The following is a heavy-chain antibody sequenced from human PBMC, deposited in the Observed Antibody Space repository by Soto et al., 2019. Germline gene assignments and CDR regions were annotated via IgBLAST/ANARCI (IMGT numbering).Heavy chain of an antibody. CDR2: INSDGSST. Sequence: PGGSLRLSCAASGFTFSSYWMHWVRQAPGKGLVWVSRINSDGSSTSYADSVKGRFTISRDNAKNTLYLQMNSLRAEDTAVYYCARGGSYDDPGTNYFDYWGQGTLVTVS. V-gene: IGHV3-74*01. J-gene: IGHJ4*02. CDR1: GFTFSSYW. CDR3: ARGGSYDDPGTNYFDY. D-gene: IGHD5-18*01.